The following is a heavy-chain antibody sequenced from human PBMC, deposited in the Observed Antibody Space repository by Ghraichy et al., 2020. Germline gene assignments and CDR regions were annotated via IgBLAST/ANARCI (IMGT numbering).Heavy chain of an antibody. CDR1: GFTFSSYD. J-gene: IGHJ3*02. Sequence: GGSLRLSCAASGFTFSSYDMNWVRQAPGKGLEWVSYISTSSSYIYYADSVKGRFTISRDNAKNSLSLQMNSLRAEDTAMYYCARDPGYCSGGRCFGDAFDIWGQGTMVTVSS. D-gene: IGHD2-15*01. CDR2: ISTSSSYI. CDR3: ARDPGYCSGGRCFGDAFDI. V-gene: IGHV3-21*01.